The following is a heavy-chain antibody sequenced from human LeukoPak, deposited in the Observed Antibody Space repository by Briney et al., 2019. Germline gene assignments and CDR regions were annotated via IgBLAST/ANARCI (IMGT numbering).Heavy chain of an antibody. Sequence: SETLSLTCTVSGGSISSYYWSWIRQPPGKGLEWIGYIYTSGSTNYNPSLKSRVTISVDTSKNQFSLKLSSVTAADTAVYYCARGVAVAGADWFDPWGQGTLVTDSS. CDR1: GGSISSYY. CDR3: ARGVAVAGADWFDP. J-gene: IGHJ5*02. V-gene: IGHV4-4*09. CDR2: IYTSGST. D-gene: IGHD6-19*01.